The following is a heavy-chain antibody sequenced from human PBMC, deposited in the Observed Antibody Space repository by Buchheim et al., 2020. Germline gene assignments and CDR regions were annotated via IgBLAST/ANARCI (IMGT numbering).Heavy chain of an antibody. CDR2: IYYSGRT. CDR3: ARDSSSSSEEGGIDS. Sequence: QVQLQESGPGLVKPLQTLSLTCTVSRGSITSGGYYWNWIRQRPGQGLEWIGFIYYSGRTYYNPSLKSRVTITVDPSKNQFSLKVNSVTAADTAVYYCARDSSSSSEEGGIDSWGQGTL. D-gene: IGHD6-6*01. CDR1: RGSITSGGYY. V-gene: IGHV4-31*03. J-gene: IGHJ4*02.